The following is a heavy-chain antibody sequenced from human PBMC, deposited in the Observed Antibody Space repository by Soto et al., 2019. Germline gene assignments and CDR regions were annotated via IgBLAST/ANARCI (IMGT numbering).Heavy chain of an antibody. CDR2: LSGSGENT. CDR3: AKDSLYGDIDY. Sequence: EVQLLESGGGLVQPGGSLRLSCAASGFTFSAYGMSWVRQAPGKGLEWVSTLSGSGENTYYADSVKGRFTISRDISKNTRYLRMNSLRAEDTAVYYCAKDSLYGDIDYWGQGTLVTVSS. J-gene: IGHJ4*02. D-gene: IGHD4-17*01. V-gene: IGHV3-23*01. CDR1: GFTFSAYG.